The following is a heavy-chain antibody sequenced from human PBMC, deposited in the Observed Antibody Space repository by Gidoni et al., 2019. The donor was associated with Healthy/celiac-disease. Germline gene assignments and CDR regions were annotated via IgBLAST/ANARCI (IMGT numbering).Heavy chain of an antibody. J-gene: IGHJ4*02. CDR3: ARGGIAARHYYFDY. V-gene: IGHV3-72*01. D-gene: IGHD6-6*01. CDR1: GFTFSDHD. CDR2: TRNRANSYTT. Sequence: CPASGFTFSDHDMDWVRQAPGKGLEWVGRTRNRANSYTTEYAASVKGRFTISRDDSKNSLYLQMNSLKAEDTAVYYCARGGIAARHYYFDYWGQGTLVTVSS.